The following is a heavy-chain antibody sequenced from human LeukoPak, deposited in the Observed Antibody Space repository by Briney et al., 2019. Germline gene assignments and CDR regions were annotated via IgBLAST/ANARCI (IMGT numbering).Heavy chain of an antibody. V-gene: IGHV1-8*01. CDR1: GYTFTTYY. J-gene: IGHJ5*02. CDR3: ARGRGSGHKENWFDP. D-gene: IGHD6-19*01. Sequence: ASVKVSCKACGYTFTTYYINWVGPATGHGLELMGWMNPNSGNTGYTQKFQGRVTMTRNTSISTVYMELSSLRSEDTAVYYCARGRGSGHKENWFDPWGQGTLVTVSS. CDR2: MNPNSGNT.